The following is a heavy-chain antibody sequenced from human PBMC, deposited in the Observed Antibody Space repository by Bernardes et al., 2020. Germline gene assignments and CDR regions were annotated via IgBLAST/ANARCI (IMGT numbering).Heavy chain of an antibody. CDR3: VRGGYVFWSVYYTGMGMHV. Sequence: SETLSLTCAVSGGSISSGGYSWSWIRPPPGKGLEWIWYIYHSGSTYYNPSLKSRVTISVDRSKNQFSLKLSSVTAADTAVYYCVRGGYVFWSVYYTGMGMHVWSQRTTVTVFS. V-gene: IGHV4-30-2*01. CDR2: IYHSGST. D-gene: IGHD3-3*01. CDR1: GGSISSGGYS. J-gene: IGHJ6*02.